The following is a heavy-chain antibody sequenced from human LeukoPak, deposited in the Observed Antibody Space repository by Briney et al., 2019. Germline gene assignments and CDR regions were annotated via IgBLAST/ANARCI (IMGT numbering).Heavy chain of an antibody. Sequence: GASVKVSCKASGYTFTSYGISWVRQAPGQGLEWMGWISAYNGNTNYGQKFQGRVTMTTDTSTTIAYMELRSLTSDDTAVYYCARHYGVYYYYFYMDVWGEGTTVTVSS. D-gene: IGHD4-17*01. CDR2: ISAYNGNT. CDR3: ARHYGVYYYYFYMDV. V-gene: IGHV1-18*01. J-gene: IGHJ6*03. CDR1: GYTFTSYG.